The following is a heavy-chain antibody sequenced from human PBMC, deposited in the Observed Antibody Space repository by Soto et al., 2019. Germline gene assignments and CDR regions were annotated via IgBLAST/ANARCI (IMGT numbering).Heavy chain of an antibody. Sequence: ASVKVSCKASGYTFTGYYMHWVRQAPGQGLEWMGWINPNSGGTNYAQKFQGWVTMTRDTSISTAYMELSRLRSDDTAVYYCAREKGRDMVRGVIINNWFDPWGQGTQVTVSS. CDR1: GYTFTGYY. V-gene: IGHV1-2*04. CDR2: INPNSGGT. J-gene: IGHJ5*02. CDR3: AREKGRDMVRGVIINNWFDP. D-gene: IGHD3-10*01.